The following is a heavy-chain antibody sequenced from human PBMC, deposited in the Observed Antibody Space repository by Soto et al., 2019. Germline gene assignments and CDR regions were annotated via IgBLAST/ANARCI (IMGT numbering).Heavy chain of an antibody. CDR1: GFTFSSYA. J-gene: IGHJ4*02. CDR3: ARATTTVTTSYYFDY. Sequence: QVQLVESGGGVVQPGRSLRLSCAASGFTFSSYAMHWVRQAPGKGLEWVAVISYDGSNKYYADSVKGRFTISRDTFKNTIYLQMNSLRAEDTAVYYSARATTTVTTSYYFDYWGQGTLVTGSS. V-gene: IGHV3-30-3*01. CDR2: ISYDGSNK. D-gene: IGHD4-17*01.